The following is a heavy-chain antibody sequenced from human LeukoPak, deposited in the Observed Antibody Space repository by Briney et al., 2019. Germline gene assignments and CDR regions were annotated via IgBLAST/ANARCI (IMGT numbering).Heavy chain of an antibody. CDR1: GGAISSYY. CDR2: LYDSGST. V-gene: IGHV4-59*08. CDR3: ARGYRSSTSCYFWYFDL. D-gene: IGHD2-2*01. J-gene: IGHJ2*01. Sequence: SETLSLTCTVSGGAISSYYWSWIRQPPGKGLEWIGYLYDSGSTNYNPSLKSRVPISVDTSKNQFSLKLSSVTAADTAVYYCARGYRSSTSCYFWYFDLWGRGTLVTVSS.